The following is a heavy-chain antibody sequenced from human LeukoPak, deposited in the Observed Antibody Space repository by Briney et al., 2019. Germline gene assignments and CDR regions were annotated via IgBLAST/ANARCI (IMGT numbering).Heavy chain of an antibody. CDR1: GYTFTSYG. CDR3: ARHDFWGGKLGY. J-gene: IGHJ4*02. Sequence: ASVKVSCKASGYTFTSYGITWVRQAPGQGLEWMGWISAYNDNANYAHKLQGRVTMTTDSSTTTAYMELRSLSSDDTAVYYCARHDFWGGKLGYWGQGTLVTVSS. V-gene: IGHV1-18*01. D-gene: IGHD3-3*01. CDR2: ISAYNDNA.